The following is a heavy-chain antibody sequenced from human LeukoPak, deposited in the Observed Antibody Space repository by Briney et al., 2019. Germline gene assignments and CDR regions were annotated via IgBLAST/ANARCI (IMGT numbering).Heavy chain of an antibody. CDR3: ARDMYYYGSGSPLPKYYFDY. V-gene: IGHV4-4*07. CDR2: IYTSGST. Sequence: SETLSLTCTVSGSISSYYWSWIRQPPGKGLEWIGYIYTSGSTNYNPSLKSRVTMSVDTSKNQFSLKLSSVTAADTAVYYCARDMYYYGSGSPLPKYYFDYWGQGTLVTVSS. CDR1: GSISSYY. D-gene: IGHD3-10*01. J-gene: IGHJ4*02.